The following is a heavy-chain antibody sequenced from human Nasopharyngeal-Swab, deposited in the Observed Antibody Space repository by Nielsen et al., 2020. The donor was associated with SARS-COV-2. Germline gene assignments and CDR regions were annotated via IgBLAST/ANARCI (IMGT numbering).Heavy chain of an antibody. J-gene: IGHJ4*02. CDR2: FDPEDGET. CDR1: GYNLTELS. V-gene: IGHV1-24*01. Sequence: ASVKVSCQVSGYNLTELSMHWVRQAPGKGLEWMGGFDPEDGETIYAQKFQGRVTMTEDTSTDTAYMELSSLRSEDTAVYYCATDPAIFGVVNFDYWGQGTLVTVSS. D-gene: IGHD3-3*01. CDR3: ATDPAIFGVVNFDY.